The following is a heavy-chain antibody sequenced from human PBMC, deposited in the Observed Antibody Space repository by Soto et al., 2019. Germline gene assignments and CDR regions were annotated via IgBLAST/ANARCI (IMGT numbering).Heavy chain of an antibody. Sequence: QVQLQESGPGLVKASETLSLTCSVSGDSSSTYYWGWIRQPPGKGLEWIGYINYRGRTSHNSSLKSRLSISVDTSENQVSLRLSSVTAADTAVYYCARSFCSDSVSCNWFDHWGQVTLVVVSS. D-gene: IGHD2-15*01. CDR3: ARSFCSDSVSCNWFDH. CDR2: INYRGRT. J-gene: IGHJ5*02. V-gene: IGHV4-59*01. CDR1: GDSSSTYY.